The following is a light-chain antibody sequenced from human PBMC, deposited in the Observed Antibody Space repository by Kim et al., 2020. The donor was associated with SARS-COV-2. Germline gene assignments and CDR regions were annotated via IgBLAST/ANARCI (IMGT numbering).Light chain of an antibody. Sequence: ASVGDRVTITCRASQSINTHLNLYQQKSGKAPNLLIHGASNLQSWVSSRFSGGGSGTDFALTINSLQPEDFATYYCQQTYTSPPYSFGQGTKLEIK. CDR1: QSINTH. V-gene: IGKV1-39*01. CDR2: GAS. CDR3: QQTYTSPPYS. J-gene: IGKJ2*03.